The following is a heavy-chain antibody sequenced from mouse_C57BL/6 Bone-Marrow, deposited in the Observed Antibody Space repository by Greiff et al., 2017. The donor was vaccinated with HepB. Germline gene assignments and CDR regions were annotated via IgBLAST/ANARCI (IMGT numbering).Heavy chain of an antibody. Sequence: VQLQQSGAELVRPGTSVKMSCKASGYTFTNYWIGWAKQRPGHGLEWIGDIYPGGGYTNYNEKFKGKATLTADKSSGTAYMQFSSLTSADSAIYYCARGGYAMDYWGQGTSVTVSS. CDR2: IYPGGGYT. CDR3: ARGGYAMDY. CDR1: GYTFTNYW. V-gene: IGHV1-63*01. J-gene: IGHJ4*01.